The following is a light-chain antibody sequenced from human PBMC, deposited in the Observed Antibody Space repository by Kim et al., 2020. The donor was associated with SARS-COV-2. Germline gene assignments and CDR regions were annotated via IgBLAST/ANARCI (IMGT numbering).Light chain of an antibody. J-gene: IGLJ3*02. Sequence: QSALTQPRSVSGSPGQSVTISCTGTSSDVGGYNYVSWYQQHPGKVPKVMIYDVSERPSGVPDRFSGSKSGNTASLTISGLQAEDEADYYCCSYAGSYTWVFGGGTNLPVL. CDR1: SSDVGGYNY. V-gene: IGLV2-11*01. CDR2: DVS. CDR3: CSYAGSYTWV.